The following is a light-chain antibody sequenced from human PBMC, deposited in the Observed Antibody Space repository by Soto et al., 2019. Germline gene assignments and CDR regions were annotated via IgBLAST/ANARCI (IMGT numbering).Light chain of an antibody. CDR1: QSVSNY. CDR2: DAS. Sequence: EIVLTQSPGTLSMSPGDRATLSCRASQSVSNYLAWYQQKPGQSPSLLIYDASNRATGIPARFSGSGSGTDFTLTISSLEPEDFAINYCQQRYRWPETFGQGTKVEIK. CDR3: QQRYRWPET. J-gene: IGKJ1*01. V-gene: IGKV3-11*01.